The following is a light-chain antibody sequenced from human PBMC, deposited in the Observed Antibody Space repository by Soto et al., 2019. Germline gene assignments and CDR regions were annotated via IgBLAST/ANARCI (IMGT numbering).Light chain of an antibody. V-gene: IGKV1-5*03. CDR2: KAS. Sequence: DIQMTQSPSTLSASVGDRVSITCRASQSLNSWLAWYQQKPGKAPKLLIYKASTLESGVPSRFSGSGSGTECTLPIISLQPDDFATYYCQPYNTYSFGQGTKLEIQ. CDR3: QPYNTYS. CDR1: QSLNSW. J-gene: IGKJ2*01.